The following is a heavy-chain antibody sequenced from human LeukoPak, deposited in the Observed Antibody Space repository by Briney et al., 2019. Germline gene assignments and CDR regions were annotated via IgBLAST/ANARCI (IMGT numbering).Heavy chain of an antibody. J-gene: IGHJ4*02. Sequence: SETLSLTCTVSGGSISSSSYYWGWIRQPPGKGLEWIGSIYYSGSTYYNPSLKSRVTISVDTSKNQFSLKLSSVTAADTAVYYCARYTYYDFWSGYYTVFDYWGQGTLVTVSS. D-gene: IGHD3-3*01. V-gene: IGHV4-39*01. CDR2: IYYSGST. CDR3: ARYTYYDFWSGYYTVFDY. CDR1: GGSISSSSYY.